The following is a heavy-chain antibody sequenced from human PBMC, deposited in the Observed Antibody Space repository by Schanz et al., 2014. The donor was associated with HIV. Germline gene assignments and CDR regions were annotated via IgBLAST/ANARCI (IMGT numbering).Heavy chain of an antibody. D-gene: IGHD6-13*01. CDR1: GFTFSTYW. V-gene: IGHV3-21*01. Sequence: EVQLVESGGGLVQPGGSLRLSCAASGFTFSTYWMMWVRQAPGKGLEWVSSISSSSSYIFYADSVKGRFTISRDNANNSLYLQMNSLRAEDTAVYFCARRVWMLPDCWGQGTLVTVSS. CDR2: ISSSSSYI. J-gene: IGHJ4*02. CDR3: ARRVWMLPDC.